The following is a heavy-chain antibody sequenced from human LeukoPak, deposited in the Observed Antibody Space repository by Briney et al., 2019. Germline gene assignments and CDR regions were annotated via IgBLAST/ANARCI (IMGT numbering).Heavy chain of an antibody. J-gene: IGHJ4*02. CDR1: GFTFHNHA. V-gene: IGHV3-23*01. Sequence: PRGSLRLSCAASGFTFHNHAMTWVRQAPGKGLELVSIISGLGGSTYYADSVKGHFTISRDNSKNTLYLQMNSLRAEDTAVYYCAKGHSDYGIGFDCWGQGTLVTVSS. D-gene: IGHD4-17*01. CDR3: AKGHSDYGIGFDC. CDR2: ISGLGGST.